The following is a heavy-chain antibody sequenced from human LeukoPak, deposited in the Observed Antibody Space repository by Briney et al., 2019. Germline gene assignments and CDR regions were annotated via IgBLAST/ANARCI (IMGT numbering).Heavy chain of an antibody. CDR1: GFTFSSYW. D-gene: IGHD3-22*01. CDR3: ARVWYYYDSSGYYPDY. CDR2: IKQDGSEK. J-gene: IGHJ4*02. V-gene: IGHV3-7*01. Sequence: PGGSLRLSCAASGFTFSSYWMSWVRQAPGKGLEWVANIKQDGSEKYHVDSVKGRFTISRDNAKNSLYLQMNSLRAEDTAVYYCARVWYYYDSSGYYPDYWGQGTLVTVSS.